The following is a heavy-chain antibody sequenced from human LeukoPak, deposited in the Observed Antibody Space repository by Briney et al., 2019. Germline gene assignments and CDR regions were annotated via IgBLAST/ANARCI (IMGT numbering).Heavy chain of an antibody. CDR2: NNHSGST. V-gene: IGHV4-34*01. CDR3: ARGGRVGATLNWFDT. CDR1: GGSFSGYY. D-gene: IGHD1-26*01. J-gene: IGHJ5*02. Sequence: SDTPSLTCAVYGGSFSGYYWIWIRQPPGKALEWIEDNNHSGSTNYHLSLKGRIPISVDPSHNHSVIKLSSVTAADTAVYYCARGGRVGATLNWFDTWGQGTLVTVSS.